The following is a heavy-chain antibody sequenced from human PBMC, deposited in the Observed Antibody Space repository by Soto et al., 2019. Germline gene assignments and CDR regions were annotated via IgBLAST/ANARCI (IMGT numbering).Heavy chain of an antibody. CDR3: SHGYYQYFNS. Sequence: PAGSLRLSCSVSGVTLTNVWMNWGRQAPGKGPEWVGRIKSNTDGGTTDYAAPVKGRFTVSRDDSENTLTLQINSLKTEDPAVYYCSHGYYQYFNSWGQGTLVTVSS. D-gene: IGHD5-18*01. V-gene: IGHV3-15*07. CDR1: GVTLTNVW. CDR2: IKSNTDGGTT. J-gene: IGHJ4*02.